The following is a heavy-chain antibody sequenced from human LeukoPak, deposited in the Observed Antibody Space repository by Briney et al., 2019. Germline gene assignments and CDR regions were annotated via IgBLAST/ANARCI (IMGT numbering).Heavy chain of an antibody. CDR3: ARAELLWFGDY. D-gene: IGHD3-10*01. CDR1: GYSISSGYY. J-gene: IGHJ4*02. Sequence: SETLSLTCTVSGYSISSGYYWSWIRQPPGKGLEWIGEINHSGSTNYNPSLKSRVTISVDTSKNQFSLKLSSVTAADTAVYYCARAELLWFGDYWGQGTLVTVSS. V-gene: IGHV4-38-2*02. CDR2: INHSGST.